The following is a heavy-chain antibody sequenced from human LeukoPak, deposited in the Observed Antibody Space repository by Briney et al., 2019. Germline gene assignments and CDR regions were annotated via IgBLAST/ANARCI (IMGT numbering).Heavy chain of an antibody. CDR2: ISVYNGNT. CDR1: GYTFTSYG. D-gene: IGHD1-26*01. Sequence: ASVKVSCKASGYTFTSYGISWVRQAPGQGLEWMGWISVYNGNTKYAQKFQGRVTMTTDTSTSTAYMELRSLKSDDTAVYYCARGVGANSRPDYWGQGTLVSVSS. CDR3: ARGVGANSRPDY. V-gene: IGHV1-18*01. J-gene: IGHJ4*02.